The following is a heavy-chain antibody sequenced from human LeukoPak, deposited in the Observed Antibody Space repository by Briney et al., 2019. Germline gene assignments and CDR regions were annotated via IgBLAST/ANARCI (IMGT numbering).Heavy chain of an antibody. CDR1: GGTFSSYA. D-gene: IGHD5-24*01. Sequence: EASVKVSCKASGGTFSSYAISWVRQAPGQGLEWMGGIIPIFGTANYAQKFQGRVTITVGESTSTAYMELSSLRSEDTAVYYCARVQRDGYSDWGQGTLVTVSS. V-gene: IGHV1-69*13. CDR3: ARVQRDGYSD. J-gene: IGHJ4*02. CDR2: IIPIFGTA.